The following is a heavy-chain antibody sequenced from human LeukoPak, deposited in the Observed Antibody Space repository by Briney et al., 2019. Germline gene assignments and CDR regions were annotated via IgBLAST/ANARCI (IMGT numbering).Heavy chain of an antibody. V-gene: IGHV3-23*01. CDR3: AKSLDTGFDY. J-gene: IGHJ4*02. D-gene: IGHD5-18*01. Sequence: PGGSLPHFCAVSRFTFSCYTMGLVRQAPGKGLEWVSGISGSGGSTYYVDSVKGRFTISRDNSKNTLYLQMNNLRAEDTAIYYCAKSLDTGFDYWGQGTLVIVSS. CDR1: RFTFSCYT. CDR2: ISGSGGST.